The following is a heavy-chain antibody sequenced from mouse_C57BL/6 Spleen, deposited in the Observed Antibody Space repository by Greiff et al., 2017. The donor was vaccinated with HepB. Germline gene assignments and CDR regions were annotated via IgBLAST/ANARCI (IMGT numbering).Heavy chain of an antibody. CDR1: GYTFTSYW. V-gene: IGHV1-50*01. J-gene: IGHJ3*01. CDR2: IDPSDSYT. Sequence: QVQLQQPGAELVKPGASVKLSCKASGYTFTSYWMQWVKQRPGQGLEWIGEIDPSDSYTNYNQKFKGKATLTVDTSSSTAHMQLSSLTSEDSAVYYCAPQYYGAYWGQGTLVTVSA. CDR3: APQYYGAY. D-gene: IGHD1-1*01.